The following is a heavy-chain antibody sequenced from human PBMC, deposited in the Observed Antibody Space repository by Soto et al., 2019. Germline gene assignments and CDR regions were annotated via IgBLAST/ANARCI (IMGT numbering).Heavy chain of an antibody. CDR1: GGSISSGVFY. CDR2: IYYSGST. D-gene: IGHD3-22*01. V-gene: IGHV4-31*03. Sequence: NPSETLSLTCTVSGGSISSGVFYWSWIRQHPGKGLEWIGYIYYSGSTYYNPSLKSRVTISVDTSKNQFSLKLSSVTAADTAVYYCARVYYYDSSGYPYYFDYWGQGTLVTVS. J-gene: IGHJ4*02. CDR3: ARVYYYDSSGYPYYFDY.